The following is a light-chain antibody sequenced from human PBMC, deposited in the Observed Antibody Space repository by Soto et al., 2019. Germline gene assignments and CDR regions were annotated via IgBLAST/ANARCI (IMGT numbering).Light chain of an antibody. J-gene: IGLJ3*02. Sequence: QSALTQPASVSGSPGQSITISCTGTSSDVGVYNYVSWYQQHPGKAPKLMIYEVSNRPSGVSYRFSGSKSGNTASLTISGLQAEDEADYYCSSYTTSSTWVFGGGTKVTVL. CDR1: SSDVGVYNY. V-gene: IGLV2-14*01. CDR2: EVS. CDR3: SSYTTSSTWV.